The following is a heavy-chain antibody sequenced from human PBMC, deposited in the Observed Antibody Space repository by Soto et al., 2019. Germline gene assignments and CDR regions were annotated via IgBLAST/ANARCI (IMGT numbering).Heavy chain of an antibody. CDR3: AHRPPERGLATFDP. Sequence: QITLKESGPTLVKPTQTLTLTCTFSGFSLGTSGVAVGWIRQPPGKALEWLALIYWDDDKRYSPSLKSRLTITKDTSKNQVVLTMTNMDPVDTATYYCAHRPPERGLATFDPWGQGTLVTVSS. CDR2: IYWDDDK. D-gene: IGHD1-1*01. CDR1: GFSLGTSGVA. J-gene: IGHJ5*02. V-gene: IGHV2-5*02.